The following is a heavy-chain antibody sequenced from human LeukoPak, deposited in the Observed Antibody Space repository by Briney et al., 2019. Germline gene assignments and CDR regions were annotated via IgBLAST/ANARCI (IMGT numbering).Heavy chain of an antibody. CDR3: ARYLDYGGNSRVFQH. Sequence: GGSLRLSCAASGFTFDDYGMSWVRQAPGEGLEWVSGINWNGGSTGYADSVKGRFTISRDNAKNSLYLQMNSLRAEDTALYYCARYLDYGGNSRVFQHWGQGTLVTVSS. CDR2: INWNGGST. CDR1: GFTFDDYG. V-gene: IGHV3-20*04. D-gene: IGHD4-23*01. J-gene: IGHJ1*01.